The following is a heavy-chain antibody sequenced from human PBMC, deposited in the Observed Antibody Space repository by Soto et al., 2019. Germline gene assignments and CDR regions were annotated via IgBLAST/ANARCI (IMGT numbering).Heavy chain of an antibody. V-gene: IGHV1-18*01. D-gene: IGHD6-13*01. CDR3: ARSGSSWNLREFDF. CDR1: AYTFTNYG. Sequence: QVQLVQSGGEVKKPGASVKVSCKASAYTFTNYGISWVRQAPGQGLEWMGWISAYNGNINYAQKFRGRVTMTTDTSSSSAYLEVRSLRSYHTAVYYCARSGSSWNLREFDFWGQGTQVTVSS. CDR2: ISAYNGNI. J-gene: IGHJ4*02.